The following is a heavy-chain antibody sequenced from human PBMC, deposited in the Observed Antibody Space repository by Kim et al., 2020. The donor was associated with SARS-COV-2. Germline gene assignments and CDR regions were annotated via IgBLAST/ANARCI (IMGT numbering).Heavy chain of an antibody. J-gene: IGHJ4*02. CDR3: TPVSGYYEPFDY. D-gene: IGHD1-26*01. CDR1: GFTFSNAW. Sequence: GGSLRLSCAASGFTFSNAWMSWVRQAPGKGLEWVGRIKSKTDCGTTDYAAPVKGRFTISRDDSKNTLYLQMNSLKTEDTAVYYCTPVSGYYEPFDYWGQGTLVTVSS. V-gene: IGHV3-15*01. CDR2: IKSKTDCGTT.